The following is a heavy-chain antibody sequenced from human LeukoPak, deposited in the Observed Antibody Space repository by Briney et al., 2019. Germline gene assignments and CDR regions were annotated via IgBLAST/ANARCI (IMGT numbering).Heavy chain of an antibody. D-gene: IGHD5-18*01. CDR3: AREAMVLNYYFDY. CDR2: INPNSGGT. V-gene: IGHV1-2*02. J-gene: IGHJ4*02. CDR1: GYTFTGYY. Sequence: ASVKDSRKASGYTFTGYYMHWVRQAPGQGLEWMGWINPNSGGTNYAQKFQGRVTMTRDTSISTAYMELSRLRSDDTAVYYCAREAMVLNYYFDYWGQGTLVTASS.